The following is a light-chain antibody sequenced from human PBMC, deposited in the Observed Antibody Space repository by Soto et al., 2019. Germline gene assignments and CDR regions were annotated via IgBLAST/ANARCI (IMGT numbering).Light chain of an antibody. J-gene: IGLJ3*02. CDR1: SSDIGRYNY. Sequence: QSVLTQPASVSGSPGQSITISCTGTSSDIGRYNYVSWYQQHPGKAPKLMIYEVNNRPSGVSNRFSGSKSGNTASLTISGLQTENEADYYCSSYTTSGTWVFGGGTKLTVL. CDR3: SSYTTSGTWV. V-gene: IGLV2-14*01. CDR2: EVN.